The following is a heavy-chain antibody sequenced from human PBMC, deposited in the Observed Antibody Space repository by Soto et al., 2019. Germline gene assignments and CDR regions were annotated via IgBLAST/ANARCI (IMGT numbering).Heavy chain of an antibody. CDR1: GFTFSSCG. D-gene: IGHD6-13*01. CDR3: ARGYRYSSSNTSSF. Sequence: QVPLVESGGGVVQPGRSLRLSCAASGFTFSSCGMHWVRQAPGKGLEWVAVIWYDGSNKYYADSVKGRFTISRDNSKNTLYLQMNSLRAEDTAVYYCARGYRYSSSNTSSFWGQGTLVTVSS. CDR2: IWYDGSNK. V-gene: IGHV3-33*01. J-gene: IGHJ4*02.